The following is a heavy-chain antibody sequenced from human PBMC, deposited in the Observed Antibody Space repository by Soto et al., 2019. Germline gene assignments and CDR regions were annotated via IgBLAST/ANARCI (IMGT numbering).Heavy chain of an antibody. J-gene: IGHJ3*02. D-gene: IGHD2-15*01. CDR2: IFSNDEK. CDR1: GFSLSNCRMG. CDR3: ARTLLSTGSRRVHAFDI. V-gene: IGHV2-26*01. Sequence: SGPTLVNPTGTLTLTCTVSGFSLSNCRMGVSWIRQPPGKALEWLAHIFSNDEKSYSTSLKSRLTISKDTSKSQVVLTMTNMDHVDTATYYCARTLLSTGSRRVHAFDIWGQGTMVTVSS.